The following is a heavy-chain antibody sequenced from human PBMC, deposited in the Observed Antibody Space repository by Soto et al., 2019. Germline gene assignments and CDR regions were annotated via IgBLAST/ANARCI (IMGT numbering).Heavy chain of an antibody. J-gene: IGHJ5*02. D-gene: IGHD3-10*01. CDR3: AREVSGGSGSYYNGFDP. CDR1: GGSISSYY. CDR2: IYYSGTT. Sequence: PSETLSLTCTVSGGSISSYYWSWIRQTPGKGLEWIGYIYYSGTTNYNPSLKSRVTISVDTSKNQFSLKLSSVTAADTAVYYCAREVSGGSGSYYNGFDPWGQGTLVTVSS. V-gene: IGHV4-59*01.